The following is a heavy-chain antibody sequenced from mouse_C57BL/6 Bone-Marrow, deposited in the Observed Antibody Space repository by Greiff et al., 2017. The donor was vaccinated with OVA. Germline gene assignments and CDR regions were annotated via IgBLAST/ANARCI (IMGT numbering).Heavy chain of an antibody. J-gene: IGHJ3*01. V-gene: IGHV5-2*01. CDR3: ARHGDSSGYSWFAY. CDR2: INSDGGST. D-gene: IGHD3-2*02. Sequence: EVQGVESGGGLVQPGESLKLSCESNEYEFPSYDMSWVRQTPEKRLELVAAINSDGGSTYYPDTMERRFIISRDNTKKTRDLQMSSLRSEDTALYDCARHGDSSGYSWFAYWGQGTLVTVSA. CDR1: EYEFPSYD.